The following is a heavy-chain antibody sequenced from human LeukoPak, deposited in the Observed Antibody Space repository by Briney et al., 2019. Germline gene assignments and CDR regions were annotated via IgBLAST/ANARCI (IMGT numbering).Heavy chain of an antibody. J-gene: IGHJ5*02. V-gene: IGHV4-34*01. CDR1: GGSFSGYY. CDR3: ARRLGYCSSTSCYRWFDP. Sequence: SETLSLTCAVYGGSFSGYYWSWIRQPPGKGLEWIGEINHSGSTNYNPSLKSRVTISVDTSKSQFSLKLSSVTAADTAVYYCARRLGYCSSTSCYRWFDPWGQGTLVTVSS. CDR2: INHSGST. D-gene: IGHD2-2*03.